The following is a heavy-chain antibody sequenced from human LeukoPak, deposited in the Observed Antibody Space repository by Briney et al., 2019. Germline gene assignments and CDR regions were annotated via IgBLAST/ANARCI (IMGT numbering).Heavy chain of an antibody. CDR1: GGSFSGYY. CDR3: APPEGFGPL. J-gene: IGHJ4*02. V-gene: IGHV4-34*01. CDR2: INHSGSS. D-gene: IGHD3-10*01. Sequence: SETLSLTCAVSGGSFSGYYWSWIRQPPGKGLEWIGEINHSGSSNYNPSLKSRVTISVDTSKKQFSLKLTSVTAADTAVYYCAPPEGFGPLWGQGTLVTVSS.